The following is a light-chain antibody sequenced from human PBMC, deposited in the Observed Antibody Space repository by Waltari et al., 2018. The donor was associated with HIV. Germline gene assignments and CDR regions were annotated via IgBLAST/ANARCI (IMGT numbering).Light chain of an antibody. J-gene: IGLJ3*02. CDR2: ENN. CDR3: ATWDNRLSAWV. Sequence: QSVLTQPPSMSAAPGQKVTIPCTGSNSNIGDNYVSWYPQVPGTAPEPLIYENNKRPSGISDRFSGSRSGTSATLGITGLQTGDEADYYCATWDNRLSAWVFGGGTKLTVL. V-gene: IGLV1-51*02. CDR1: NSNIGDNY.